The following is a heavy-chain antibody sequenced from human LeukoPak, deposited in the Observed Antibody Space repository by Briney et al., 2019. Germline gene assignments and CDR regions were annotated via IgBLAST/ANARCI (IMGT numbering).Heavy chain of an antibody. J-gene: IGHJ5*02. CDR2: INHSGST. CDR3: ARGDGVRGFNWFDP. D-gene: IGHD3-10*01. CDR1: GGSFSGYY. V-gene: IGHV4-34*01. Sequence: PSETLSLTCAVYGGSFSGYYWSWIRQPPGKGLEWIGEINHSGSTNYNPSLKSRVTISVDTSKNQFSLKLSSVTAADTAVYYCARGDGVRGFNWFDPWGQGTLVTVSS.